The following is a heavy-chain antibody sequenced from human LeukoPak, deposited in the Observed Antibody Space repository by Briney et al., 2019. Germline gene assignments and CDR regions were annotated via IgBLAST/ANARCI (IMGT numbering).Heavy chain of an antibody. V-gene: IGHV4-59*01. J-gene: IGHJ6*03. CDR2: IYYSGST. CDR3: ARVTGSGSLYYYYMDV. D-gene: IGHD3-10*01. Sequence: SETLSLTCTVSGGSISSYYWSWIRQPPGKGLEWIGYIYYSGSTNYNPSLKSRVTISVDTSKNQFSLKLSSVTAADTAVYYCARVTGSGSLYYYYMDVWGKGTTVTVSS. CDR1: GGSISSYY.